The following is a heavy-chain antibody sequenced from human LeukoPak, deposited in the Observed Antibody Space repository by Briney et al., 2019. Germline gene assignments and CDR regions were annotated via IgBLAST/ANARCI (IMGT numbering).Heavy chain of an antibody. CDR1: GFTFGDYA. CDR2: IRSKAHGGTT. D-gene: IGHD3-16*02. V-gene: IGHV3-49*04. CDR3: TRDANIMITFGGVIANDY. Sequence: GRSLRLSCTASGFTFGDYAMSWVRQAPGKGLEWVGFIRSKAHGGTTEYAASVKGRFTISRDDSKSIAYPQMNSLKTEDTAVYYCTRDANIMITFGGVIANDYWGQGTLVTVSS. J-gene: IGHJ4*02.